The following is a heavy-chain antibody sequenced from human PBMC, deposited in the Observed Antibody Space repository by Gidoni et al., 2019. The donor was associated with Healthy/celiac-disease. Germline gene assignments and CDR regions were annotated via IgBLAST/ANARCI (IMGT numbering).Heavy chain of an antibody. D-gene: IGHD4-17*01. Sequence: QVQLVESGGGVVQPGGSLRLSCSASGFPFSRSAMHWVRQAPGKGREWVAVISDDGSNKYYADAVKGRFTISRDNSKNTLYLQMNSLRAEDTAVYYCARDFDGDYPQGDYYYGMDVWGQGTTVTVSS. V-gene: IGHV3-30*01. J-gene: IGHJ6*02. CDR1: GFPFSRSA. CDR2: ISDDGSNK. CDR3: ARDFDGDYPQGDYYYGMDV.